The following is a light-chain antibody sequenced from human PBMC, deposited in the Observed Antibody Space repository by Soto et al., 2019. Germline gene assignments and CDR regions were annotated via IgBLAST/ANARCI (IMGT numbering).Light chain of an antibody. J-gene: IGLJ1*01. CDR2: EVS. Sequence: QSVLTQPASVSGSPGQSITISCTGTSSDIGGYNYVSWYQQHPGKAPKLMIYEVSNRPSGVSNRFSGSKSGNTASLTISGLQAEDEADYYCTSYTSSSTNYVFGIGTKVT. CDR3: TSYTSSSTNYV. V-gene: IGLV2-14*01. CDR1: SSDIGGYNY.